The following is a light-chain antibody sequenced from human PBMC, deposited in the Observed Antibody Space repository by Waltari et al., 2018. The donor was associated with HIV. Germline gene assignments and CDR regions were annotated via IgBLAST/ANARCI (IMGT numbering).Light chain of an antibody. CDR2: EAS. CDR1: QSVSSY. J-gene: IGKJ5*01. V-gene: IGKV3-11*01. CDR3: QQRSNWAPT. Sequence: EIVLTQFPATLSLSPGERATLSCRASQSVSSYLAWYQRKPGQAPRLLIYEASKRAAGIPARFSGSGSETDFTLTISSLETEDFAVYYCQQRSNWAPTFGQVTRLDIK.